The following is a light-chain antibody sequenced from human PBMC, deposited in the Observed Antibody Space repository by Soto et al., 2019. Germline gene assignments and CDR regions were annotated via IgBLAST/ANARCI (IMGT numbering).Light chain of an antibody. CDR2: GAS. CDR3: QLYGRSRRAT. V-gene: IGKV3-20*01. Sequence: EIVLTQSPGTLALSPGEGASLSFSASQTITTEYLAWYQQRPGQAPMLLIYGASSRATGIPDRFSGSGSGTDFTLTISRLEPEDFAVYYCQLYGRSRRATFGQGTRLEIK. J-gene: IGKJ5*01. CDR1: QTITTEY.